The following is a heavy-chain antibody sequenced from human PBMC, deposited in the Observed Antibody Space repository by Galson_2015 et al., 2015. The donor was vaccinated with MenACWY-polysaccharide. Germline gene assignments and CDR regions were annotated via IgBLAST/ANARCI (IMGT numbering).Heavy chain of an antibody. CDR1: GGSITNTNYY. J-gene: IGHJ4*02. V-gene: IGHV4-39*01. D-gene: IGHD6-19*01. Sequence: ETLSLTCTVSGGSITNTNYYWGWIRQPPGKGLEWIGSIHYSGSTYSNPSLRSRVTTSLDTSKNQFSLKLGSVTAADTAVYYCARQVYSSGFDDYWGQGTLVTVSS. CDR2: IHYSGST. CDR3: ARQVYSSGFDDY.